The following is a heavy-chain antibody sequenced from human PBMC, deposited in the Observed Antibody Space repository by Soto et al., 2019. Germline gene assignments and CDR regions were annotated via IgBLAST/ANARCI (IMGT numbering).Heavy chain of an antibody. CDR3: ARRFLRGGYCSGGSCYDAFDI. CDR2: IYYSGST. V-gene: IGHV4-39*01. Sequence: SETLSLTCTVSGGSISSSSYDWGWIRRPPGKGLEWIGSIYYSGSTYYNPSLKSRVTISVDTSKNQFSLKLSSVTAADTAVYYCARRFLRGGYCSGGSCYDAFDIWGQGTMVTVSS. D-gene: IGHD2-15*01. CDR1: GGSISSSSYD. J-gene: IGHJ3*02.